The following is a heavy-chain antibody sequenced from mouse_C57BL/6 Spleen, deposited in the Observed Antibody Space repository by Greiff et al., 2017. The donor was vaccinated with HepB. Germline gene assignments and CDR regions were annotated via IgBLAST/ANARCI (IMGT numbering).Heavy chain of an antibody. V-gene: IGHV14-3*02. CDR3: ARMARK. Sequence: EVQLQQSGAELVKSGATVKLSFTASGFNIKDTYMHWLKQWPEQGLEWIGRIDPPNGNTKYVRNFQGKATLPADTSSNTAYLQISSLTSEDTAGYFCARMARKWGQGTTLTVSS. J-gene: IGHJ2*01. CDR2: IDPPNGNT. CDR1: GFNIKDTY.